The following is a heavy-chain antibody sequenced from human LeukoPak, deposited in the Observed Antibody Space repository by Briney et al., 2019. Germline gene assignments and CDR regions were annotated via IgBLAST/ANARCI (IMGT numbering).Heavy chain of an antibody. CDR2: INHSGST. CDR1: GGSFSGYY. Sequence: SETLSLTCAVYGGSFSGYYWSWIRQPLGKGLEWIGEINHSGSTNYNPSLKSRVTISVDTSKNQFSLKLSSVTAADTAVYYCARWTHYDFWSGYASGGNWFDPWGQGTLVTVSS. CDR3: ARWTHYDFWSGYASGGNWFDP. J-gene: IGHJ5*02. V-gene: IGHV4-34*01. D-gene: IGHD3-3*01.